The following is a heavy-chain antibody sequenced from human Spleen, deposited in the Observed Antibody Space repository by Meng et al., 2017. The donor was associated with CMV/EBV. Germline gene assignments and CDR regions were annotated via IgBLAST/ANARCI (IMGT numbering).Heavy chain of an antibody. CDR2: IYPGDSDT. J-gene: IGHJ6*02. Sequence: GESLKISCKASGYKFPNSWIGWVRQMPGKGLEWMGIIYPGDSDTRYSPSFQGRVTVSADKSITTAYLQWSSLQASDTATYFCARFGYHFWNGNDYFFYGLDVWGQGTTVTVSS. V-gene: IGHV5-51*01. D-gene: IGHD3-3*01. CDR1: GYKFPNSW. CDR3: ARFGYHFWNGNDYFFYGLDV.